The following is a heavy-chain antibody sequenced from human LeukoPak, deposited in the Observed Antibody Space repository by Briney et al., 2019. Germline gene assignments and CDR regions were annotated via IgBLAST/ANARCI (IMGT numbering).Heavy chain of an antibody. CDR3: ARLFGGVTTFDY. CDR2: IHPDGYVK. J-gene: IGHJ4*02. V-gene: IGHV3-7*01. CDR1: AFAFSSYW. D-gene: IGHD4-17*01. Sequence: PGESLRLSCAGSAFAFSSYWMSWVRQGPGKSLEWVASIHPDGYVKKYVASVNGRFTISRDDAKNSLFLQMNSLRAEDTAVYYCARLFGGVTTFDYWGQGTLVSVS.